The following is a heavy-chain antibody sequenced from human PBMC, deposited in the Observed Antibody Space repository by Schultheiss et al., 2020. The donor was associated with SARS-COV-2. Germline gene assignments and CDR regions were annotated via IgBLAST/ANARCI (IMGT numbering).Heavy chain of an antibody. J-gene: IGHJ4*02. V-gene: IGHV3-48*04. CDR2: ISSSSSTI. CDR1: GFTFSSYS. D-gene: IGHD6-13*01. CDR3: ARAGIAAAGPQIDY. Sequence: GGSLRLSCAASGFTFSSYSMNWVRQAPGKGLEWVSYISSSSSTIYYADSVKGRFTISRDNAKNSLYLQMNSLRAEDTAVYYCARAGIAAAGPQIDYWGQGTLVTVSS.